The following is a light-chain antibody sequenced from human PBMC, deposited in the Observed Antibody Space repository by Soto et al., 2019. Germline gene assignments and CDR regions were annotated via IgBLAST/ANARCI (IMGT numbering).Light chain of an antibody. CDR3: QQYGSSPLT. Sequence: EIVLTQSPGTLSLSPGERATLSCRASQSVSSSYLAWYQQKPGQAPRLLICGASSRATGIPDRFSGSGSGTDFTLTICILEPEDFAVYYCQQYGSSPLTFGQGTKVDIK. CDR1: QSVSSSY. J-gene: IGKJ1*01. V-gene: IGKV3-20*01. CDR2: GAS.